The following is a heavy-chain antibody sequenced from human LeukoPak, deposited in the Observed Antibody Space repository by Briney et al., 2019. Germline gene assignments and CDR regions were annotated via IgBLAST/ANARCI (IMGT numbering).Heavy chain of an antibody. CDR2: ISGSSSTI. J-gene: IGHJ4*02. CDR1: GFTFSTYR. CDR3: AKTTGVSGTYYFDY. D-gene: IGHD3-10*01. Sequence: GGSLRLSCAASGFTFSTYRMKWVRQAPGKGLEWVSSISGSSSTIYYADSVRGRFTISRDNAKNSLYLQMNSLRDEDTAVYYCAKTTGVSGTYYFDYWGQGTLVTVSS. V-gene: IGHV3-48*02.